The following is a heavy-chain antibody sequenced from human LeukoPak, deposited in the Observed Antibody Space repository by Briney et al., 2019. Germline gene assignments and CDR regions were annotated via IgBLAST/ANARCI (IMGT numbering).Heavy chain of an antibody. CDR3: ARDYLGWFDP. J-gene: IGHJ5*02. CDR2: IWYDGSNK. CDR1: GFTFTSYG. Sequence: GGSLRLSCAASGFTFTSYGMHWVRQAPGKGLEWVAVIWYDGSNKYYADSVKGRFSISRDNSKSTIYLQMNSLRAEDTAVYYCARDYLGWFDPWGQGTLVTVSS. V-gene: IGHV3-33*01.